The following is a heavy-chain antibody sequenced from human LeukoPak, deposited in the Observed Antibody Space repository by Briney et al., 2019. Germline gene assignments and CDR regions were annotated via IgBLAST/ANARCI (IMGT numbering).Heavy chain of an antibody. CDR3: ARPDGDYYYGSGSYFHY. J-gene: IGHJ4*02. CDR2: ISSSGTTI. D-gene: IGHD3-10*01. V-gene: IGHV3-48*03. CDR1: GFTFSSYE. Sequence: GGSLRLSCAASGFTFSSYEMNWVRRAPGKGLEWVSYISSSGTTIYYADSVKGRFTISRDNAKNSLYLQMNSLRAEDTAVYYCARPDGDYYYGSGSYFHYWGQGTLVTVSS.